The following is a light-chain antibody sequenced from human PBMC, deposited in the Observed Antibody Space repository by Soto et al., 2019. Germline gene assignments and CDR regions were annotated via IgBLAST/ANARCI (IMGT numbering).Light chain of an antibody. CDR2: AAS. J-gene: IGKJ1*01. CDR3: QQDKDYSPRT. CDR1: ENINRW. V-gene: IGKV1-5*01. Sequence: DIQMTQSPSTLSASVGDRVTITCRASENINRWLAWYEQKPGKAPKLLIYAASSLESGVPSSFSGRGSGTDSSLTSSSLQPDDLATYYCQQDKDYSPRTFGQGTKVEIK.